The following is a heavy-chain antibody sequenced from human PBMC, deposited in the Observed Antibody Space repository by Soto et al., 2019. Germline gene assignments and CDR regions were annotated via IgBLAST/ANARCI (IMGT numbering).Heavy chain of an antibody. CDR1: GFTVRSTY. CDR3: AKDITRSLYYDFWSGYQTHNFDY. V-gene: IGHV3-9*01. Sequence: PGGSLRLSCAASGFTVRSTYMSWVRQAPGKGLEWVSGISWNSGSIGYADSVKGRFTISRDNAKNSLYLQMNSLRAEDTALYYCAKDITRSLYYDFWSGYQTHNFDYWGQGTLVTVSS. D-gene: IGHD3-3*01. J-gene: IGHJ4*02. CDR2: ISWNSGSI.